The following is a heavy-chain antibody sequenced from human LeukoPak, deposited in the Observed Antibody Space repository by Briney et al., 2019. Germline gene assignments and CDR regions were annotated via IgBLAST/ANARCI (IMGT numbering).Heavy chain of an antibody. Sequence: ASVKVSCKASEYTFTNYYIHWVRQAPGQGLEWMGIINPSDGRTTYAQRFQGRVTMTRDTSTSTVYMELSSLRSEDTVVYYCARRSKDWYFDLWGRGTLVTVSS. CDR1: EYTFTNYY. CDR3: ARRSKDWYFDL. CDR2: INPSDGRT. J-gene: IGHJ2*01. V-gene: IGHV1-46*01.